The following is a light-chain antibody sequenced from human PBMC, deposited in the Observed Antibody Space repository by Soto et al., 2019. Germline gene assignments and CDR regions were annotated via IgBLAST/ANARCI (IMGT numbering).Light chain of an antibody. Sequence: QSVLTQPASVSGSPGQSITISCTGTSSDVGGYNFVSWYQQHPGKAPKLMIYEVSNRPSGVSNRFSGSKSDNTASLTISGLQAEEEADYYCSSYTSSGALDRVFGPATKVTV. CDR2: EVS. V-gene: IGLV2-14*01. J-gene: IGLJ1*01. CDR1: SSDVGGYNF. CDR3: SSYTSSGALDRV.